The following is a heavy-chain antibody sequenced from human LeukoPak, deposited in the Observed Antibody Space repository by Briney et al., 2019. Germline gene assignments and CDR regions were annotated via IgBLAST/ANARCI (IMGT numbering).Heavy chain of an antibody. CDR2: ISGSGGST. CDR1: GFTLSNYA. V-gene: IGHV3-23*01. J-gene: IGHJ4*02. CDR3: AKVSYGVLDY. D-gene: IGHD4-17*01. Sequence: GGSLRLSCAASGFTLSNYAMSRVRPTPRKGLEWVSSISGSGGSTYYADAVKGRFAISRGNSKNTLSLQMNSLRAEDTAIYYCAKVSYGVLDYWGQGTLVSVSS.